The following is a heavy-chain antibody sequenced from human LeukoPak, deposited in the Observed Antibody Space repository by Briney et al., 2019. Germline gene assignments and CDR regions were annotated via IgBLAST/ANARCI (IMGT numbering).Heavy chain of an antibody. CDR1: GYTFTSYY. J-gene: IGHJ4*02. CDR3: ARRAQVERRHSQFDY. CDR2: INPSGGST. Sequence: VSVKVSCKASGYTFTSYYMHWVRQAPGQGLEWMGIINPSGGSTSYAQKFQGRVTMTRDMSTSTVYMELSSLRSEDTAVFYCARRAQVERRHSQFDYWGQGTLVTVSS. D-gene: IGHD1-1*01. V-gene: IGHV1-46*01.